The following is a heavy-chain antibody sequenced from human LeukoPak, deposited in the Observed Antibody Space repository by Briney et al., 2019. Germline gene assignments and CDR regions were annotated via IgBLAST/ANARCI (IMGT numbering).Heavy chain of an antibody. Sequence: SETLSLTCTVSGGSISGSSYYWGWIRQPPGKGLEWIGSIYYSGSTYYNPSLKSRVTISVDTSKNQFSLKLSSVTAADTAVYYCARDTMTHFDYWGQGTLVTVSS. J-gene: IGHJ4*02. V-gene: IGHV4-39*07. CDR3: ARDTMTHFDY. D-gene: IGHD3-22*01. CDR1: GGSISGSSYY. CDR2: IYYSGST.